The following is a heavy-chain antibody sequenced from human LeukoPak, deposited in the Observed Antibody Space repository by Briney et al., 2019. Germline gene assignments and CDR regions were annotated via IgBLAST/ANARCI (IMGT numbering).Heavy chain of an antibody. CDR1: GFTFSSYW. V-gene: IGHV3-74*01. CDR3: ARSTRYCSGGSCASPLDY. CDR2: INSDGSST. Sequence: GGSLRLSCAASGFTFSSYWMHWVRQAPGKGLVWVSRINSDGSSTSYADSVKGRFTISRDNAKNTLYLQMNSLRAEDTAVYYCARSTRYCSGGSCASPLDYWGQGTLVTVSS. J-gene: IGHJ4*02. D-gene: IGHD2-15*01.